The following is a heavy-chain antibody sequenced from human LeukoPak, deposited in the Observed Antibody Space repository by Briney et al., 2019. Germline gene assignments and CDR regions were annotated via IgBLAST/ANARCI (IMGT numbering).Heavy chain of an antibody. Sequence: ASVKVSCKVSGYTLTELSMHWVRQAPGKGLEWVGGFDPEDGETIYAQKFQGRVTMTEDTSTDTAYMELSSLRSEDTAVYYCATDKDSYYDSSGYPLGYWGQGTLVTVSS. J-gene: IGHJ4*02. CDR1: GYTLTELS. D-gene: IGHD3-22*01. CDR2: FDPEDGET. V-gene: IGHV1-24*01. CDR3: ATDKDSYYDSSGYPLGY.